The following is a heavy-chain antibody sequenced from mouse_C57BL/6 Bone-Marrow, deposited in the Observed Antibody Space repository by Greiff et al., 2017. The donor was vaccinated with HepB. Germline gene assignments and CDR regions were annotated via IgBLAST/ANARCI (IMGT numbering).Heavy chain of an antibody. D-gene: IGHD1-1*01. CDR2: FYPGSGSI. Sequence: VKLMESGAELVKPGASVKLSCKASGYTFTEYTIHWVKQRSGQGLEWIGWFYPGSGSIKYNEKFKDKATLTADKASSTVDMELSRLTSEDSAVFSCARHGLPYYYGSSPYWYFDVWGTGTTVTVSS. CDR1: GYTFTEYT. J-gene: IGHJ1*03. CDR3: ARHGLPYYYGSSPYWYFDV. V-gene: IGHV1-62-2*01.